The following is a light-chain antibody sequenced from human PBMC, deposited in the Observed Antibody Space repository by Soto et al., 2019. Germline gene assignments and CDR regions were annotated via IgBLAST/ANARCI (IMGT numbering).Light chain of an antibody. Sequence: EIVLTQSPGTLSLSPGERATLSCGASQNVSSSYLAWYQQKPGQAPRLLIYGASTRATGIPPRFSGSGSGTEFTLTISSLQPEDFAVYYCQQYNNWPPWTFGQGTKVDIK. CDR3: QQYNNWPPWT. J-gene: IGKJ1*01. CDR2: GAS. V-gene: IGKV3-15*01. CDR1: QNVSSSY.